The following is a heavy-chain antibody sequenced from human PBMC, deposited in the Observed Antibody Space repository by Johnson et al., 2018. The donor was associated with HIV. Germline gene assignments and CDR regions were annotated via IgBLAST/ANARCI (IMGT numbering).Heavy chain of an antibody. CDR2: ISYDGSNK. CDR1: GFTFSSYG. V-gene: IGHV3-30*03. J-gene: IGHJ3*02. Sequence: QVQLVESGGGVVQPGRSLRLSCAVSGFTFSSYGMHWVRRAPGKGLEWVAVISYDGSNKYYADSVKGRFTISRDNSKNTLYLQMNSLRAEDTAVYYCATSGGHFAFDIWGQGTMVTVSS. D-gene: IGHD1-26*01. CDR3: ATSGGHFAFDI.